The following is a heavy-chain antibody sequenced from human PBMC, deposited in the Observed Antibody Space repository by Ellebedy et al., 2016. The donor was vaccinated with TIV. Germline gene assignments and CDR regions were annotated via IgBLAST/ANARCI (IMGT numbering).Heavy chain of an antibody. V-gene: IGHV3-48*03. Sequence: GGSLRLSXSASGFTFSSYAMHWVRQAPGRGLEWVAYISATNVNFYADSVKGRFTISRDNAKKSVYFQMNSLRVDDTAVYYCAKDLPNWANDYWGQGVLVTVSS. CDR1: GFTFSSYA. CDR2: ISATNVN. CDR3: AKDLPNWANDY. J-gene: IGHJ4*02. D-gene: IGHD2-8*01.